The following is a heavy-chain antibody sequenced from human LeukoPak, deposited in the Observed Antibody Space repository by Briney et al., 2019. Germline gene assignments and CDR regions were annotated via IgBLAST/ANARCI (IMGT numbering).Heavy chain of an antibody. V-gene: IGHV3-7*01. Sequence: GASLRLSCAASGFTFSSYWMSWVRQAAGKGLEWVANIKQDGSEKYYVDSVEGRFTISRDNAKNSPYLQMNSLRAEDTAVYYCAARYSSSWYVPYYYMDVWGKGTTVTVSS. CDR2: IKQDGSEK. J-gene: IGHJ6*03. D-gene: IGHD6-13*01. CDR3: AARYSSSWYVPYYYMDV. CDR1: GFTFSSYW.